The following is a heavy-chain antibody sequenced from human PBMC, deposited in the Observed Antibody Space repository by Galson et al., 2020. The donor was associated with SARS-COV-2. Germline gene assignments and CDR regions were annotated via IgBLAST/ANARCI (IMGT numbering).Heavy chain of an antibody. J-gene: IGHJ4*02. CDR3: TRWGGASRVSSDF. CDR2: IYHSGDT. D-gene: IGHD3-16*01. V-gene: IGHV4-38-2*01. CDR1: GYSIPTGYY. Sequence: SETLSLTCGVSGYSIPTGYYWGWIRQSPGKGREWIGSIYHSGDTYYNPSLKSRVTISVDTSKNQYSLKLMSVTAADTAVYYCTRWGGASRVSSDFWGPGTLVTVSS.